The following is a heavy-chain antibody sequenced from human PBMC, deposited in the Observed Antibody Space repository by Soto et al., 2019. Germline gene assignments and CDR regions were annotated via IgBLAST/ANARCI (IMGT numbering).Heavy chain of an antibody. V-gene: IGHV3-23*01. Sequence: EGQLLESGGGLVQPGGSLRLSCAASGFTFSRYAMTWVRQAPGKGLEWVSSISGSGISTYYADSVKGRFTISRDNSKNTLYLQMNSLRAEDAAVDYCAKSAGSNAYYPNDYWGQGTLVTVSS. J-gene: IGHJ4*02. CDR3: AKSAGSNAYYPNDY. D-gene: IGHD3-16*01. CDR2: ISGSGIST. CDR1: GFTFSRYA.